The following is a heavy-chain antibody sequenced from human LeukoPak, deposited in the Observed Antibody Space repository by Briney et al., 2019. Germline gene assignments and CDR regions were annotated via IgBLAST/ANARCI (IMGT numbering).Heavy chain of an antibody. CDR3: ARDSSLYGPHAY. J-gene: IGHJ4*02. D-gene: IGHD5/OR15-5a*01. Sequence: KFQGRITMTRNTSISTAYMELSSLRSEDTAVYYCARDSSLYGPHAYWGQGTLVTVSS. V-gene: IGHV1-8*01.